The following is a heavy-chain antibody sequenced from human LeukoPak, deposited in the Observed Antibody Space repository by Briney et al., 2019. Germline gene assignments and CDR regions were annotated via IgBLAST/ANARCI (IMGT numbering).Heavy chain of an antibody. Sequence: GGSLRLSCAASGFTFSSYAMSWVRQAPGKGLEWVSAISGSGGSTYYADSVKGRSTISRDNSKNTLYLQMNSLGAEDTAVYYCAKATREYGGYIGTWGQGTLVTVSS. CDR2: ISGSGGST. D-gene: IGHD5-12*01. CDR1: GFTFSSYA. CDR3: AKATREYGGYIGT. V-gene: IGHV3-23*01. J-gene: IGHJ4*02.